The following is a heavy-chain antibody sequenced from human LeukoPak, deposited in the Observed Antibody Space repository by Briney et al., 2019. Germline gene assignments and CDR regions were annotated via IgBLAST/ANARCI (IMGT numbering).Heavy chain of an antibody. CDR3: ARGSDTSDY. Sequence: GGSLRLSCAASGFTFSNYGMHWVRQAPGKGLEWVSYISSSSRTTYYADSVKGRFTISRDDAKNSLYLQMISLRADDTAVYYCARGSDTSDYWGQGTLVTVSS. CDR1: GFTFSNYG. D-gene: IGHD2-15*01. CDR2: ISSSSRTT. J-gene: IGHJ4*02. V-gene: IGHV3-48*01.